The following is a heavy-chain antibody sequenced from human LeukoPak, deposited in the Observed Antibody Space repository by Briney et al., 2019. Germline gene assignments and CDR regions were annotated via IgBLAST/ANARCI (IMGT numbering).Heavy chain of an antibody. CDR2: IYYSGST. CDR1: GGSISSYY. J-gene: IGHJ4*02. Sequence: ASETLSLTCTVSGGSISSYYWSWIRQPPGKGLEWIGYIYYSGSTNYNPSLKSRVTISVDPSKNQFSLKLSSVTAADTAVYYCAREMGSGSEFDFWGQGTLVTVSS. CDR3: AREMGSGSEFDF. D-gene: IGHD6-19*01. V-gene: IGHV4-59*01.